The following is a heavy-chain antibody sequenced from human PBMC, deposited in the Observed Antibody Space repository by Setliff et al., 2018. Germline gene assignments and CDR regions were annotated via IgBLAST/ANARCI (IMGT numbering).Heavy chain of an antibody. CDR2: VYTSGGT. Sequence: KASETLSLTCTVSGGSISSSYYWSWIRQPAGKGLEWIGRVYTSGGTNYNPSLKSRVTISLDTSKNQLSLKLTSVTAADTAVYYCARDQWVRSPPLYFSYGMDVWGLGTTVTVSS. CDR1: GGSISSSYY. D-gene: IGHD5-12*01. V-gene: IGHV4-4*07. J-gene: IGHJ6*02. CDR3: ARDQWVRSPPLYFSYGMDV.